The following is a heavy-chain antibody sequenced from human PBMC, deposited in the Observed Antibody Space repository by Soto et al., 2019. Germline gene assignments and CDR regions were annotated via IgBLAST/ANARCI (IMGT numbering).Heavy chain of an antibody. Sequence: GGSLRLSCAASGFTFSSYSMNWVRQAPGKGLEWVSYISSSSSTIYYADSVKGRFTISRDNAKNSLYLQMNSLRDEDTAVYYCATEYSSSPRLGGYYYYGMDVWGQGTTVTVSS. CDR1: GFTFSSYS. J-gene: IGHJ6*02. CDR2: ISSSSSTI. V-gene: IGHV3-48*02. CDR3: ATEYSSSPRLGGYYYYGMDV. D-gene: IGHD6-6*01.